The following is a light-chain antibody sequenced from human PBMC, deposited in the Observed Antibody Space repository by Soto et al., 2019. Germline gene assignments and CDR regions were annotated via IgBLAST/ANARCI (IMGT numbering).Light chain of an antibody. J-gene: IGKJ5*01. V-gene: IGKV3-20*01. Sequence: EIVLTQSPGTLSLSPGERAALSCGAGQSVGSSYLAWYQQKPGQAPRLLIYGASSRATGIPDRFSGSGSGTDFTLTISRLEPEDFAVYYCQQYVSSQITFGQGTRLEIK. CDR3: QQYVSSQIT. CDR1: QSVGSSY. CDR2: GAS.